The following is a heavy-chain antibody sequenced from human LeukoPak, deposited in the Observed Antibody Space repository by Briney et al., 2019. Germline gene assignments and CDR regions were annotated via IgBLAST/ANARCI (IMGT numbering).Heavy chain of an antibody. CDR2: ISSSSSYI. D-gene: IGHD6-19*01. CDR1: GFTFSSYS. V-gene: IGHV3-21*01. Sequence: GGSLRLSCAASGFTFSSYSMNWVRQAPGKXXXXXXSISSSSSYIYYADSVKGRFTISRDNAKNSLYLQMNSLRAEDTAVYYCARAYSSRAYLFDYWGQGTLVTVSS. J-gene: IGHJ4*02. CDR3: ARAYSSRAYLFDY.